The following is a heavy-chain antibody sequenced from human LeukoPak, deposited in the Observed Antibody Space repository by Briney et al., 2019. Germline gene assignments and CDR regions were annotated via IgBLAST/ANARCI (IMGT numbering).Heavy chain of an antibody. CDR1: GFTFTSSA. D-gene: IGHD1-26*01. V-gene: IGHV1-58*01. CDR3: AAEVDSGSYHFEY. Sequence: SVKVPCKASGFTFTSSAVQWVRQARGQRLEWIGWIVVGSGNTNYAQKFQERVTITRDMSTSTAYMELSSLRSEDTAVYYCAAEVDSGSYHFEYWGQGTLVTVSS. J-gene: IGHJ4*02. CDR2: IVVGSGNT.